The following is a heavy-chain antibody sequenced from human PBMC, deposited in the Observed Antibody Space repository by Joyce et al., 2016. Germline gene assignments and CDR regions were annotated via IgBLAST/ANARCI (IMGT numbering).Heavy chain of an antibody. CDR2: ISFRGNT. Sequence: VQLQESGPGLVKPSQILSLICTVSDGSSNWGEYYWTWIRQSPGKGLESIGYISFRGNTDYNPSLKSRVTISADTSKNQFSLNLRSVTAADTAVYFCARVALFGSGTYHLDYWGQGSLVTVSS. V-gene: IGHV4-30-4*01. CDR1: DGSSNWGEYY. J-gene: IGHJ4*02. CDR3: ARVALFGSGTYHLDY. D-gene: IGHD3-10*01.